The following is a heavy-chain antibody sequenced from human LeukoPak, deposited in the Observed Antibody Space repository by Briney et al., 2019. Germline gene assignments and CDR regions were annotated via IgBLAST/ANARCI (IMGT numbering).Heavy chain of an antibody. D-gene: IGHD3-10*01. CDR3: ARGVTYYYGSGNTHFDY. CDR2: IKQDGSEK. CDR1: GFTFSSYW. V-gene: IGHV3-7*04. Sequence: PGGSLRLSCAASGFTFSSYWMSWVRQAPGKGLEWVANIKQDGSEKYYVVSVKGRFTISRDNAKNSLYLQMNSLRAEDTAVYYCARGVTYYYGSGNTHFDYWGQGTLVTVSS. J-gene: IGHJ4*02.